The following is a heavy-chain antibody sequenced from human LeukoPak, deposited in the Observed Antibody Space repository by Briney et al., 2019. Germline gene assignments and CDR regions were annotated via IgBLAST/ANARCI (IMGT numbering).Heavy chain of an antibody. Sequence: GGSLRLPCAASGFTFSSCAMSWVRQPPGKGLEWVSSISGSGGGTYYADSVKGRFTISRDKSKNTLYLQMNSLRAEDTAVYYCAKRNNCGGNCYHFDYWGQGTLVTVSS. D-gene: IGHD2-21*02. CDR3: AKRNNCGGNCYHFDY. J-gene: IGHJ4*02. CDR2: ISGSGGGT. CDR1: GFTFSSCA. V-gene: IGHV3-23*01.